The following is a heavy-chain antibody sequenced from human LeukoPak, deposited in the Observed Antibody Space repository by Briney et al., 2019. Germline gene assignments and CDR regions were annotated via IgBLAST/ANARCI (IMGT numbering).Heavy chain of an antibody. D-gene: IGHD6-19*01. CDR3: ARAIPSSVAGIDY. V-gene: IGHV4-39*01. CDR1: GGSISSSSYY. J-gene: IGHJ4*02. Sequence: ASETLSLTCTVSGGSISSSSYYWGWTRQPPGKGLEWIGSIYYSGSTYYNPSLKSRVTISVDTSKNQFSLKLSSVTAADTAVYYCARAIPSSVAGIDYWGQGTLVTVSS. CDR2: IYYSGST.